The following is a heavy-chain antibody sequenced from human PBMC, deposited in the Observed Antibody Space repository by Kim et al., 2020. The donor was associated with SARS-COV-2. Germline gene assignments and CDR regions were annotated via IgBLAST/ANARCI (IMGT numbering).Heavy chain of an antibody. CDR3: ASSGWPQNDY. V-gene: IGHV4-59*01. CDR2: ST. D-gene: IGHD6-19*01. J-gene: IGHJ4*02. Sequence: STNYNPSLRSRVTRAVDTSKNQSSLKLSSVTAADTAVYYCASSGWPQNDYWGQGTLVTVSS.